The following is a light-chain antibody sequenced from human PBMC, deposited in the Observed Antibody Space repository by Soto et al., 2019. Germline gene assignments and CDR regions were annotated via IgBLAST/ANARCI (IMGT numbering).Light chain of an antibody. V-gene: IGLV1-40*01. J-gene: IGLJ1*01. CDR2: GNN. Sequence: QSVLTQPPSVSGAPGQRVTISCTGSSSNIGAGHDVHWYQQLPGTAPKLLIFGNNNRPSGVPDRFSGSKPGTSASLAITVLQAEDEADYYCQSYDTNLSSYVFGTGTKLTVL. CDR1: SSNIGAGHD. CDR3: QSYDTNLSSYV.